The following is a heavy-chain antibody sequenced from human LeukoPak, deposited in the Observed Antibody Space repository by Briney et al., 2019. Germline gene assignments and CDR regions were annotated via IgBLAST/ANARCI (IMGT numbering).Heavy chain of an antibody. CDR3: ARSQGPYFDY. Sequence: SETLSLTCTVSGDSISRYYWSWIRQPPGKGPECIGYISYSGSTNYNPSLKSRVTISLDTSKNHFSLKLTSVTAADTAVFCCARSQGPYFDYWGQGILVT. CDR2: ISYSGST. J-gene: IGHJ4*02. CDR1: GDSISRYY. V-gene: IGHV4-59*01.